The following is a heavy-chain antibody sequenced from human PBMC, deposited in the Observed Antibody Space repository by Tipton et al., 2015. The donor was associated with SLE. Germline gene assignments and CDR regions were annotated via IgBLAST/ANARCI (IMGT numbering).Heavy chain of an antibody. CDR2: ISGSGGST. CDR3: AKDPDPRGLYGMDV. Sequence: SLRLSCAASGFTFNSYAMSWVRQAPGKGLEWVSAISGSGGSTYSADSVKGRFTFSRDNSKNTLYLEMNSLRCEDTAVYYCAKDPDPRGLYGMDVWGQGTTVTVSS. V-gene: IGHV3-23*01. J-gene: IGHJ6*02. CDR1: GFTFNSYA.